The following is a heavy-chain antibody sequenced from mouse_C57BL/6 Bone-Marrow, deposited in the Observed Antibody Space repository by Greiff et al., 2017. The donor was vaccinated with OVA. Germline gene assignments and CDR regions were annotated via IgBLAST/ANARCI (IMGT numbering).Heavy chain of an antibody. J-gene: IGHJ2*01. V-gene: IGHV1-72*01. CDR1: GYTFTSYW. CDR3: ARRAYGNYGDYFDY. Sequence: QQSCKASGYTFTSYWMHWVKQRPGRGLEWIGRIDPNSGGTKYNEKFKSKATLTVDKPSSTAYMQLSSLTSEDSAVYYCARRAYGNYGDYFDYWGQGTTLTVSS. CDR2: IDPNSGGT. D-gene: IGHD2-1*01.